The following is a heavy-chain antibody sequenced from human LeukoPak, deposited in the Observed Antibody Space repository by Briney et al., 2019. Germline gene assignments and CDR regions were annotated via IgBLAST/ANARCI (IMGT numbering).Heavy chain of an antibody. CDR1: AFIFSCLE. J-gene: IGHJ6*02. CDR2: INFSAGII. V-gene: IGHV3-48*03. Sequence: PGGSLRLSCAACAFIFSCLEMRWVRQTPGKGLEWVSSINFSAGIIYYGDSVRGRITTSRDNAKNSLFLQVNSLRAEDTAVYYCARLTTIFWLIIMTEGYHTDMDVWGQGTTVTVSS. D-gene: IGHD3-9*01. CDR3: ARLTTIFWLIIMTEGYHTDMDV.